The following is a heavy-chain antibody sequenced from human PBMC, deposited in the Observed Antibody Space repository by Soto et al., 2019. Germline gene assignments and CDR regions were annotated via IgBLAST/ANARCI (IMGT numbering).Heavy chain of an antibody. Sequence: GSLILSCAASGFTLRDYYMSWIRRTPEKGLEWVSYISSSGSTIYYADSVKGRFTISRDNAKNPLYLQMNSLRAEDTAVYYCARVAHHYDFWSGPARYYYYMDVWGKGTTVTVSS. CDR3: ARVAHHYDFWSGPARYYYYMDV. D-gene: IGHD3-3*01. CDR2: ISSSGSTI. CDR1: GFTLRDYY. V-gene: IGHV3-11*01. J-gene: IGHJ6*03.